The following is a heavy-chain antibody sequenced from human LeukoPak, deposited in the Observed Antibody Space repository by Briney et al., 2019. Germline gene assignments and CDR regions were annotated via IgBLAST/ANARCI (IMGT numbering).Heavy chain of an antibody. CDR3: ARQVRVRTYYYGSGRYPNWYDP. D-gene: IGHD3-10*01. J-gene: IGHJ5*02. Sequence: SETLSLTCTVSGGSISSYYWSWIRQPPGKGLEWIGYIYYSGSTNYNPSLKSRVTISVDTSKNQFSLKLSSVTAADTAVYYCARQVRVRTYYYGSGRYPNWYDPWGQGTLVTVSS. V-gene: IGHV4-59*01. CDR1: GGSISSYY. CDR2: IYYSGST.